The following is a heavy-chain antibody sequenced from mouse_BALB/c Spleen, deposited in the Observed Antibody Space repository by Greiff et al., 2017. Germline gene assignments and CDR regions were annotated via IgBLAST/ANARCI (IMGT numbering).Heavy chain of an antibody. CDR1: GFNIKDTY. CDR3: ARSEVRRRMAFFAY. Sequence: EVQLVESGAELVKPGASVKLSCTASGFNIKDTYMHWVKQRPEQGLEWIGRIDPANGNTKYDPKFQGKATITADTSSNTAYLQLSSLTSEDTAVYYCARSEVRRRMAFFAYWGQGTLVTVSA. CDR2: IDPANGNT. J-gene: IGHJ3*01. V-gene: IGHV14-3*02. D-gene: IGHD2-14*01.